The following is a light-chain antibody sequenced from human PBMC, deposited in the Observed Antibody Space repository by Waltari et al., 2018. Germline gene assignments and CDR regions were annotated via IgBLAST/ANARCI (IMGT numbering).Light chain of an antibody. CDR2: KAS. V-gene: IGKV1-5*03. CDR1: QTITNW. J-gene: IGKJ2*01. CDR3: QQYDNYPYT. Sequence: DIQMTQSPSTLSASVGDRVTITCRASQTITNWLAWYQQKPGEAPKLLIYKASTLDMGVPSRFSGRGSGTEFTLTISSLQPDDFATYYCQQYDNYPYTFGQGTKLEIK.